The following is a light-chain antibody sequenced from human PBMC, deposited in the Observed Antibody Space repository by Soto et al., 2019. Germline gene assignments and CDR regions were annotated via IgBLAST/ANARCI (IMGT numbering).Light chain of an antibody. V-gene: IGKV1-5*03. Sequence: DIQMTQSPSTLSASVGDRVTITCRASQSITTWLAWYQQKPGKAPKLLIYKATNLQSGVPSRFSGSGSGTESTLTISSLQSEDFAVYYCQQYNNWPPITFGQGTRLEIK. CDR2: KAT. CDR1: QSITTW. CDR3: QQYNNWPPIT. J-gene: IGKJ5*01.